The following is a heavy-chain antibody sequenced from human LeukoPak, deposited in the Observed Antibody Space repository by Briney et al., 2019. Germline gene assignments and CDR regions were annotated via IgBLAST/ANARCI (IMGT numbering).Heavy chain of an antibody. Sequence: ASVKVSCKASGGTFSSYAISWVRRAPGQGLEWMGGIIPIFGTANCAQKFQGRVTITADESTSTAYMELSSLRSEDTAVYYCARDMVPPGVVIRGYYYYGMDVWGQGTTVTVSS. J-gene: IGHJ6*02. CDR1: GGTFSSYA. V-gene: IGHV1-69*13. CDR2: IIPIFGTA. CDR3: ARDMVPPGVVIRGYYYYGMDV. D-gene: IGHD3-3*01.